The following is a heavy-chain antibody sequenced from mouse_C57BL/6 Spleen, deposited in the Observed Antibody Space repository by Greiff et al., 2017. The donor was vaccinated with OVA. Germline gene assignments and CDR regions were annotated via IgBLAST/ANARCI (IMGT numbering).Heavy chain of an antibody. V-gene: IGHV1-59*01. CDR3: ARYGDYDSYYGV. D-gene: IGHD2-4*01. Sequence: VQLQQSGAELVRPGTSVKLSCKASGYTFTSYWMHWVKQRPGQGLEWIGVIDPSDSYTNYNQKFKGKATLTVDTSSSTSYMQLSSLTSEDSAEDCAARYGDYDSYYGVWGTGTTVTVSA. J-gene: IGHJ1*03. CDR2: IDPSDSYT. CDR1: GYTFTSYW.